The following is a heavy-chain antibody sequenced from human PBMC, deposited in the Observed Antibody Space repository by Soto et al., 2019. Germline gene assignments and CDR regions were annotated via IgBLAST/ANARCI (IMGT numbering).Heavy chain of an antibody. V-gene: IGHV1-3*01. D-gene: IGHD6-13*01. CDR3: ARGSSTRSWFDP. CDR2: INAGNGNT. Sequence: ASVKVSCKASGYTFTSYAMHWVRQAPGQRLEWMGWINAGNGNTKYSQKFQGRVTITRDTSASTAYMELSSLRSEDTAVYYCARGSSTRSWFDPWGQGTLVTVSS. J-gene: IGHJ5*02. CDR1: GYTFTSYA.